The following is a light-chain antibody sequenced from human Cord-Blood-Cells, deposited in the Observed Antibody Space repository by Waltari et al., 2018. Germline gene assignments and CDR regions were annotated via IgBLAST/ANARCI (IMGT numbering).Light chain of an antibody. CDR3: QQYGSSPMYT. J-gene: IGKJ2*01. CDR1: QSVSSSY. V-gene: IGKV3-20*01. CDR2: GAS. Sequence: EIVVTYSPGTLSLSPGVRATLSCRASQSVSSSYLAWYQQKPGQAPRLLIYGASSRATGIPDRFSGSGSGTDFTLTISRLEPEDFAVYYCQQYGSSPMYTFGQGTKLEIK.